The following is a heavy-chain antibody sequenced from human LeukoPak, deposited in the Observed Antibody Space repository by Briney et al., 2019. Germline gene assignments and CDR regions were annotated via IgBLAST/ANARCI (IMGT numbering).Heavy chain of an antibody. D-gene: IGHD2-2*01. CDR1: GFTFGDYA. Sequence: QPGRPLRLSCTASGFTFGDYAMSWVRQAPGKGLEWVGFIRSKAYGGTTEYAASVKGRFTISRDDSKSIAYLQMNSLKTEDTAVYYCTIYCSSTSCYGAFDIWGQGTMVTVSS. CDR2: IRSKAYGGTT. V-gene: IGHV3-49*04. CDR3: TIYCSSTSCYGAFDI. J-gene: IGHJ3*02.